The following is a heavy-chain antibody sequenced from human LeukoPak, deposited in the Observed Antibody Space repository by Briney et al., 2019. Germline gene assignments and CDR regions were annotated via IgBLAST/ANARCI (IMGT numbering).Heavy chain of an antibody. CDR2: IYTSGST. D-gene: IGHD2-2*01. V-gene: IGHV4-4*07. J-gene: IGHJ6*03. CDR3: ARTVVVPAAMVYYYYYMDV. Sequence: SETLSLTCTVSGGSISSYYWSWIRQPAGKGLEWIGRIYTSGSTNYNPSLKSRVTMSVDTSKNQFSLKLSSVTAADTAVYYCARTVVVPAAMVYYYYYMDVWGKGTTVTVSS. CDR1: GGSISSYY.